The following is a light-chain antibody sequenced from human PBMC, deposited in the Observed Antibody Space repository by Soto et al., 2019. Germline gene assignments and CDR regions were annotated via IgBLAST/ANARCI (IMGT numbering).Light chain of an antibody. CDR3: QQYDNVHT. J-gene: IGKJ2*01. CDR2: GAS. CDR1: QAINND. Sequence: DIQMTQSPSSLSASVGDRVTITCQARQAINNDLTWYQQKPGQPPKLLLYGASILETGVPSRFSGSGSGKHFTFTISILQPEDIATDYCQQYDNVHTFGQGTKLEMK. V-gene: IGKV1-33*01.